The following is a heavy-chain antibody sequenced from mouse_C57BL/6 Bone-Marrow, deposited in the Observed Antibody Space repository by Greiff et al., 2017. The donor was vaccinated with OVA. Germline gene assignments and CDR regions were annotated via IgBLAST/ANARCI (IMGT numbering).Heavy chain of an antibody. Sequence: EVQRVESGPGLVKPSQSLSLTCSVTGYSITSGYYWNWIRQFPGNKLEWMGYISYDGSNNYTPSLPNLISITRDTSKNQFFLKLNSVTTEDTATYYCARAYYGSSGDYWGQGTTLTVSS. J-gene: IGHJ2*01. CDR1: GYSITSGYY. CDR2: ISYDGSN. CDR3: ARAYYGSSGDY. V-gene: IGHV3-6*01. D-gene: IGHD1-1*01.